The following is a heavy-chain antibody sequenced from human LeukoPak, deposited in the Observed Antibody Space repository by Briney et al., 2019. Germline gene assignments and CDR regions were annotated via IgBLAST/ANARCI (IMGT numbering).Heavy chain of an antibody. CDR1: GFTFSSYA. V-gene: IGHV3-23*01. Sequence: GGSLRLSCAASGFTFSSYAMSWVRQAPGNGLEWVSAISGSGGSTYYADSVKGRFTISRDNSKNTLYLQMNSLRAEDTAVYYCAKHSSGWRYSDYWGQGTLVTVSS. D-gene: IGHD6-19*01. CDR2: ISGSGGST. J-gene: IGHJ4*02. CDR3: AKHSSGWRYSDY.